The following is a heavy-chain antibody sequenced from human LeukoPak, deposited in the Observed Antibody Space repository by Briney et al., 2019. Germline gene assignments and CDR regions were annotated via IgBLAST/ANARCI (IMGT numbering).Heavy chain of an antibody. CDR2: IYYSGST. Sequence: SQTLSLTCTVSGGSISSGDYYWSWIRQPPGKGLEWIGRIYYSGSTYYNPSLKSRVTISVDTSKNQFSLKLSSVTAADTAVYYCARARLLLLGYCSSTSCTSFDYWGQGTLVTVSS. D-gene: IGHD2-2*01. J-gene: IGHJ4*02. V-gene: IGHV4-30-4*08. CDR1: GGSISSGDYY. CDR3: ARARLLLLGYCSSTSCTSFDY.